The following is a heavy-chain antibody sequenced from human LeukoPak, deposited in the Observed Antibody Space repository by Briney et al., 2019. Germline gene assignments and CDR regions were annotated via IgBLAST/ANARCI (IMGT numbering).Heavy chain of an antibody. Sequence: AGGSLRLSCAASGFTFSSYSMNWVRQAPGKGLEWVSSISSSSSYIYYADSVKGRFTISRDNAKNSLYLQMNSLRAEDTAVYYCARVTIQGDYGMDVWGQGTTVTVSS. CDR1: GFTFSSYS. CDR3: ARVTIQGDYGMDV. D-gene: IGHD3-3*01. CDR2: ISSSSSYI. V-gene: IGHV3-21*01. J-gene: IGHJ6*02.